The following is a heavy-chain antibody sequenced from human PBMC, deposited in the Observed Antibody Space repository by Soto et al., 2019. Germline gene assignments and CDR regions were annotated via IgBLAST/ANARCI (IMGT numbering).Heavy chain of an antibody. CDR2: IIPIFGTA. CDR1: GCTFSSYA. D-gene: IGHD3-22*01. J-gene: IGHJ4*02. Sequence: SVKVSCKASGCTFSSYAISWVRQAPGQGLEWMGGIIPIFGTANYAQKFQGRVTITADKSTSTAYMELSSLRSEDTAVYYCARERISYYYDSSGYCFNDWGQGTLVTVSS. CDR3: ARERISYYYDSSGYCFND. V-gene: IGHV1-69*06.